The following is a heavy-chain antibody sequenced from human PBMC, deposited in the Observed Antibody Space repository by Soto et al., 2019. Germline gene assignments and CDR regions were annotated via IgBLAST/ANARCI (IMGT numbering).Heavy chain of an antibody. CDR3: ARGSNQDY. Sequence: EVQLVESGGDLVQPGGSLRLSCVASGFTFSPYWMSWVRQAPGMGLQWVATINNDGSEKYYADSVKGRFTISRDNARDSLYLQLPSLRAEDTAIYYCARGSNQDYWGQGTLGAVAS. CDR2: INNDGSEK. D-gene: IGHD2-8*01. J-gene: IGHJ4*02. CDR1: GFTFSPYW. V-gene: IGHV3-7*03.